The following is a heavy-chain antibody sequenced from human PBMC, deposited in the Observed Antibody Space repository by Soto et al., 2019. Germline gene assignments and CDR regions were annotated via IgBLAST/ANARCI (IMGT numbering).Heavy chain of an antibody. CDR1: GGSISSYY. D-gene: IGHD6-13*01. J-gene: IGHJ6*03. CDR3: ARSAYSSSWYYYYYMDV. V-gene: IGHV4-59*01. Sequence: SETLSLTCTVSGGSISSYYWLWIRQHPDKGPEWIGYIYYSGSTNYNPSLKSRVTISVDTSKSHFSLKLSSVTAADTAVYYCARSAYSSSWYYYYYMDVWGKGTTVTVSS. CDR2: IYYSGST.